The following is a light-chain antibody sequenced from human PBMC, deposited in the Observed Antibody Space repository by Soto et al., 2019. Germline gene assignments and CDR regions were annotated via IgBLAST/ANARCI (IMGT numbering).Light chain of an antibody. Sequence: EIVLTQSPATLSLSPGERATLSCRASQGVRTYLAWYQQKPGQAPRLLINDASNRATGIPARFSGSGSGTDFTLTISSLDPEDFAVYYCQQRSSWPTFGQGTKVEIK. CDR3: QQRSSWPT. CDR1: QGVRTY. V-gene: IGKV3-11*01. CDR2: DAS. J-gene: IGKJ1*01.